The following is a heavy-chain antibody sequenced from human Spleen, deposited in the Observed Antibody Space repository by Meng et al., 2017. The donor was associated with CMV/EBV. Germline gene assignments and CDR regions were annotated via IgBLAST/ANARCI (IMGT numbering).Heavy chain of an antibody. J-gene: IGHJ6*02. D-gene: IGHD4-23*01. CDR3: ARDSEGGNSGHYYYYYGMDV. CDR1: GYTFTSYY. V-gene: IGHV1-46*01. Sequence: ASVKVSCKASGYTFTSYYIHWVRQAPGQGLEWMGIINPVSGVTTYAQKFQGRVTMARDTSTSTAYMELRSLRSDDTAVYYCARDSEGGNSGHYYYYYGMDVWGQGTTVTVSS. CDR2: INPVSGVT.